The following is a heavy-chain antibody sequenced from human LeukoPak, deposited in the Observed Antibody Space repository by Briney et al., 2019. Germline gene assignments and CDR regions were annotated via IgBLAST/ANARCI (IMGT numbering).Heavy chain of an antibody. V-gene: IGHV3-48*01. Sequence: PGGSLRLFCAASGFTFSNDGMSWVRQAPGKRPEWISYINSRSSDIHYADSVRGRFTIYRDNVNNSLFLQMNSLRVEDTAVYFCARDGVALYWGQGPLVTVSS. CDR3: ARDGVALY. D-gene: IGHD2-15*01. CDR1: GFTFSNDG. J-gene: IGHJ4*02. CDR2: INSRSSDI.